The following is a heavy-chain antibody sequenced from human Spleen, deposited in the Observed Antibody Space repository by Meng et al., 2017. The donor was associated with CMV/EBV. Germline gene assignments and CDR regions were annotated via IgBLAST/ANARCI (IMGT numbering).Heavy chain of an antibody. D-gene: IGHD5-24*01. CDR1: GGSISNFY. Sequence: SETLSLTCTVSGGSISNFYWSWIRQPPGKGLEWIGYIYYSGSTNYNPSLQSRVTISVDTSKNQFSLKLSSVTAADTAVYYCARESGSGDGYSRDAFDIWGQGTMVTVSS. CDR2: IYYSGST. V-gene: IGHV4-59*01. J-gene: IGHJ3*02. CDR3: ARESGSGDGYSRDAFDI.